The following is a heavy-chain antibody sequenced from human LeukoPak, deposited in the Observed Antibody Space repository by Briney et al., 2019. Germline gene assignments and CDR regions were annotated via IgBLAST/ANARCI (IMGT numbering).Heavy chain of an antibody. V-gene: IGHV4-34*01. CDR3: ARMEDYGGKDFDY. CDR2: INHSGST. Sequence: SETLSLTCAVYGGSFSGYYWSWNRQPPGKGLEWIGEINHSGSTNYNPSLKSRVTISVDTSKNQFSLKLSSVTAADTAVYYCARMEDYGGKDFDYWGQGTLVTVSS. D-gene: IGHD4-23*01. J-gene: IGHJ4*02. CDR1: GGSFSGYY.